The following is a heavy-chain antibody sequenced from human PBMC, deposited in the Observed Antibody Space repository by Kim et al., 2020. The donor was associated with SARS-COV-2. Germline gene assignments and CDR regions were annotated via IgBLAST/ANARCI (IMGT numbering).Heavy chain of an antibody. D-gene: IGHD3-16*01. CDR2: ISYDGSNK. J-gene: IGHJ6*02. CDR3: ARDPQGDYYGMDV. Sequence: GGSLRLSCAASGFTFSSYAMHWVRQAPGKGLEWVAVISYDGSNKYYADSVKGRFTISRDNSKNTLYLQMNSLRAEDTAVYYCARDPQGDYYGMDVWGQGT. V-gene: IGHV3-30*04. CDR1: GFTFSSYA.